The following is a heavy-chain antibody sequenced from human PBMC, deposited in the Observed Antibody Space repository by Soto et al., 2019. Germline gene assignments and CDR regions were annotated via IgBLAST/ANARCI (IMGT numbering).Heavy chain of an antibody. CDR1: GFLFSTSGVG. J-gene: IGHJ4*02. CDR2: NYWNDDK. D-gene: IGHD6-25*01. CDR3: AHRQISSKAAAGYFDF. Sequence: SGPTLVNPTQTLTLTCTFSGFLFSTSGVGVGWIRQPPGKALEWLALNYWNDDKRYSPSLKNRLTITKDTSKNQVVLTMTNMDPVDTATYYCAHRQISSKAAAGYFDFWGQGTLVTVSS. V-gene: IGHV2-5*01.